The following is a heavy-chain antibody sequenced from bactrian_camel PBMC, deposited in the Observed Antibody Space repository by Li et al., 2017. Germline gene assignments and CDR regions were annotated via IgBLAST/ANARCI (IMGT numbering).Heavy chain of an antibody. D-gene: IGHD7*01. V-gene: IGHV3S63*01. J-gene: IGHJ4*01. CDR3: ASSLPPCSKLVASGYKY. CDR2: FYTTGGAT. Sequence: HVQLVESGGGSVQAGGSLRLSCAVSGYTCDYCYMAWFRQGPGKEREGVVGFYTTGGATYYSDSVKGRFTISKDSAKKTVYLHMNDLKPEDTAMYYCASSLPPCSKLVASGYKYWGQGTQVTVSS. CDR1: GYTCDYCY.